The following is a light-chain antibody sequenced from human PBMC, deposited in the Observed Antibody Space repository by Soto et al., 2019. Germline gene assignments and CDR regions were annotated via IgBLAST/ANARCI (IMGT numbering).Light chain of an antibody. Sequence: QSVLTQPPSASGSPGQSVTISCTGTGSDIGAYTYVSWYQHHPGTAPKLIIYEVTKRPSGVPDRFSGSKSGNTASLTVSGLQTEDEADYYCSSYAGSHNLLFGGGTKVTVL. CDR1: GSDIGAYTY. CDR3: SSYAGSHNLL. J-gene: IGLJ2*01. CDR2: EVT. V-gene: IGLV2-8*01.